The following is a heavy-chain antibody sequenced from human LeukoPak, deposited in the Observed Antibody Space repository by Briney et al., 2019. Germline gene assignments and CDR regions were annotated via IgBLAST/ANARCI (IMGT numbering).Heavy chain of an antibody. D-gene: IGHD3-3*01. J-gene: IGHJ4*02. CDR1: RGSITSGTYY. V-gene: IGHV4-30-2*01. CDR3: ARTRDFWNGYFDY. CDR2: ILQSGSP. Sequence: SQTLSLTCAVSRGSITSGTYYWSWIRQPPGRGLEWLGYILQSGSPYQNPSLQSRVTISVDTSKSQFSLKLSSVTAADTAVYYCARTRDFWNGYFDYWGQRALVTVSS.